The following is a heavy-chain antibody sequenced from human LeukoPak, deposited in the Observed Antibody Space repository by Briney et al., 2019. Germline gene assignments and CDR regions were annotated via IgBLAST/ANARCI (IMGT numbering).Heavy chain of an antibody. V-gene: IGHV4-59*01. J-gene: IGHJ6*03. D-gene: IGHD2-15*01. CDR2: IYYSGST. Sequence: SETLSLTCTVSGGSISSYYWSWIRQPPGKGLEWIGYIYYSGSTSYNPPLKSRVTISVDTSKNQFSLKLSSVTAADTAVYYCAXGXXAASGSYYYYYYMDVWGKGTTVTVSS. CDR3: AXGXXAASGSYYYYYYMDV. CDR1: GGSISSYY.